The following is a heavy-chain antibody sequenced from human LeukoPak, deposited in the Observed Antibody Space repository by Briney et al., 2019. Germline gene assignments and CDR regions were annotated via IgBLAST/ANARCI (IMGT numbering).Heavy chain of an antibody. CDR1: GGSISSSSYY. CDR3: ASGGSIGGYDLADDAFDI. CDR2: IYYSGST. D-gene: IGHD5-12*01. J-gene: IGHJ3*02. Sequence: SETLSLTCTVSGGSISSSSYYWSWIRQPPGKGLEWIGYIYYSGSTNYNPSLKSRVTISVDTSKNQFSLKLSSVTAADTAVYYCASGGSIGGYDLADDAFDIWGQGTMVTVSS. V-gene: IGHV4-61*01.